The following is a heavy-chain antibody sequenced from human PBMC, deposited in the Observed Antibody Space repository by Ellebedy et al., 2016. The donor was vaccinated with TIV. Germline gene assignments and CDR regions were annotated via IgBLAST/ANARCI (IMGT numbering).Heavy chain of an antibody. CDR1: GGSISSYY. Sequence: MPSETLSLTCTVSGGSISSYYWSWIRQPPGKGLEWIGYIYYSGSTNYNPPLKSRVTISVDTSKNQFSLKLSSVTAADTAVYYCARLIREGGYYYYGMDVWGQGTTVTVSS. CDR3: ARLIREGGYYYYGMDV. CDR2: IYYSGST. V-gene: IGHV4-59*01. D-gene: IGHD1-26*01. J-gene: IGHJ6*02.